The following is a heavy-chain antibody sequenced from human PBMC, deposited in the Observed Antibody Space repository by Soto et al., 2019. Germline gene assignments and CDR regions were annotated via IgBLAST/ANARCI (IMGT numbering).Heavy chain of an antibody. V-gene: IGHV1-69*06. CDR2: IIPIFGTA. CDR1: GGTFSSYA. D-gene: IGHD6-19*01. J-gene: IGHJ4*02. CDR3: ATREDRGGYVRRYSSGWYPFDY. Sequence: QVQLVQSGAEVKKPGSSVKVSCKASGGTFSSYAISWVRQAPGQGLEWMGGIIPIFGTANYAQKFQGRVTITADKATSTDYMELSSLRSEDTAVYYCATREDRGGYVRRYSSGWYPFDYWGQGTLVTVSS.